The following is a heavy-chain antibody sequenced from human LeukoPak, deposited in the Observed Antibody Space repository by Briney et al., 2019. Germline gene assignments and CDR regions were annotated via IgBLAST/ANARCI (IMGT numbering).Heavy chain of an antibody. CDR1: GYTFTSYY. V-gene: IGHV1-46*01. CDR2: INPSGGST. Sequence: ASVKVSCKASGYTFTSYYMHWVRQAPGQGLEWMGIINPSGGSTSYAQKFQGRVTITADKSTSTAYMELSSLRSEDTAVYYCEAYYDSSGYYTDYYFDYWGQGTLVAVSS. D-gene: IGHD3-22*01. CDR3: EAYYDSSGYYTDYYFDY. J-gene: IGHJ4*02.